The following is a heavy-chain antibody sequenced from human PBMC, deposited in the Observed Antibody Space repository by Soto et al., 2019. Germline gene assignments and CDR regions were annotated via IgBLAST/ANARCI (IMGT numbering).Heavy chain of an antibody. J-gene: IGHJ4*01. CDR1: GDSVSSNSAA. Sequence: SQTLALPCGISGDSVSSNSAACNFIRQSPSRGLEWLARTYYTSKWYNDYAVSVKSRITINADTSKNQFSLQLNSVTPEDTAVYYCARVSIIGSYSHFDYWGQGTLVTVSS. CDR3: ARVSIIGSYSHFDY. V-gene: IGHV6-1*01. CDR2: TYYTSKWYN. D-gene: IGHD1-26*01.